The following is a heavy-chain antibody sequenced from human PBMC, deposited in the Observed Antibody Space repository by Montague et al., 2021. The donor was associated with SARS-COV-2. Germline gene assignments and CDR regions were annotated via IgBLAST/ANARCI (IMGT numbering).Heavy chain of an antibody. CDR2: IYSSGTT. CDR3: ARGTDGLTETTDAVDI. CDR1: GGSISSSDNY. D-gene: IGHD1-14*01. J-gene: IGHJ3*02. Sequence: TLSLTCTVSGGSISSSDNYWSWIRQPPGKGLEWIGYIYSSGTTYYNPSLRSRVTISVDTSKKQFSLKLSSVTAADTAVYYCARGTDGLTETTDAVDIWGQGTMVTVSS. V-gene: IGHV4-31*03.